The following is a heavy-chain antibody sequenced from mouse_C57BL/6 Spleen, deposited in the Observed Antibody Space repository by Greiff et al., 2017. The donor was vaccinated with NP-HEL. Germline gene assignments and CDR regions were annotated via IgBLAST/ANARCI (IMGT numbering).Heavy chain of an antibody. D-gene: IGHD2-4*01. CDR1: GYSITSGYY. CDR3: CSYDSSFDY. CDR2: ISYDGSN. V-gene: IGHV3-6*01. J-gene: IGHJ2*01. Sequence: EVKLMESGPGLVKPSQSLSLTCSVTGYSITSGYYWNWIRQFPGNKLEWMGYISYDGSNNYNPSLKNRISFTRDTSKNQFFLKLNSVTTEDTATYYCCSYDSSFDYWGQGTTLTVSS.